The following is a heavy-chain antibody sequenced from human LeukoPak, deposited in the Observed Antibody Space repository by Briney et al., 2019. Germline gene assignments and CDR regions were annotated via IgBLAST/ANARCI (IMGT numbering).Heavy chain of an antibody. CDR3: ARDKRFLEWLLHDAFDI. D-gene: IGHD3-3*01. CDR1: GGSFSGYY. V-gene: IGHV4-34*01. Sequence: SETLSLTCAVYGGSFSGYYWSWIRQPPGKGLEWIGEINHSGSTNYNPSLKSRVTISVDTSKNQFSLKLSSVTAEDTAVYYCARDKRFLEWLLHDAFDIWGQGTMVTVSS. J-gene: IGHJ3*02. CDR2: INHSGST.